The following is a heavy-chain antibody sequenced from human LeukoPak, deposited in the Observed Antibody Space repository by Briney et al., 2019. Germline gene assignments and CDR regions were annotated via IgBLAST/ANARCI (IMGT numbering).Heavy chain of an antibody. Sequence: SETLSLTCTVSGASVSSASYWSWIRPPPGKGVEWIAHIYNGVNTNYNPSLKSRVTISVDTSKNRFSLRLNSATAADTAVYYCARSRAFNSGAFDPWGQGSLVTVSS. CDR2: IYNGVNT. V-gene: IGHV4-61*01. D-gene: IGHD1-26*01. J-gene: IGHJ5*02. CDR3: ARSRAFNSGAFDP. CDR1: GASVSSASY.